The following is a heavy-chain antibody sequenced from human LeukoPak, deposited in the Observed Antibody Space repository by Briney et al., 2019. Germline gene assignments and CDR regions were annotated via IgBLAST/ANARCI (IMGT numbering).Heavy chain of an antibody. CDR1: GFTFSSYE. D-gene: IGHD6-13*01. Sequence: GGSLRLSCAASGFTFSSYEMNWVRQAPGKGLEWVSYISSSGSTIYYADSVKGRFTISRDNAKNSLYLQMNSLRAEDTAVYYCAREQHSSSWSYYFDYWGQGTLVTVPS. CDR2: ISSSGSTI. V-gene: IGHV3-48*03. CDR3: AREQHSSSWSYYFDY. J-gene: IGHJ4*02.